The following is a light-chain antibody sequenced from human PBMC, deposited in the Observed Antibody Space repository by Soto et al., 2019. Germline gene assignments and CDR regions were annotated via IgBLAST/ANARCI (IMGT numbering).Light chain of an antibody. J-gene: IGKJ2*01. CDR1: QDISSN. V-gene: IGKV1-9*01. CDR3: QQVNGYPHT. Sequence: DIQLTQSPPFLSASVGDRVTITCRASQDISSNLAWYQQKPGKAPKFLIYAASILQSGVPSRFSGSGCGTEFTLTISSLQPEDFAIYYCQQVNGYPHTFGQGTKLEIK. CDR2: AAS.